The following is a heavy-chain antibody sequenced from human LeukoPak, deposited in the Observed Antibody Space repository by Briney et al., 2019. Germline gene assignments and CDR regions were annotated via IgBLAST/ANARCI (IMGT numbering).Heavy chain of an antibody. CDR1: GGSISSGIYY. Sequence: SETLSLTCAVSGGSISSGIYYWGWLRQPPGKGREWIGSVFYGGSTYYNPSLKTRVTISVDTSKNQFSLQLNSLTAAVTAMYYCAAGFDYWGQGTLVTVSS. V-gene: IGHV4-39*01. CDR3: AAGFDY. CDR2: VFYGGST. J-gene: IGHJ4*02.